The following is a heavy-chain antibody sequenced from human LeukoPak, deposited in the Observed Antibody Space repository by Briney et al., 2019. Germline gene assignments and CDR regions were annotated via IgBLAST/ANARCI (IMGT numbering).Heavy chain of an antibody. CDR1: GFTFSSYA. Sequence: GGSLRLSCAASGFTFSSYAMSWVRQAPGKGLEWVSSISSSSSYIYYADSVKGRFTISRDNAKNSLYLQMNSLRAEDTAVYYCAFTMVPGPFDYWGQGTLVTVSS. CDR3: AFTMVPGPFDY. CDR2: ISSSSSYI. V-gene: IGHV3-21*01. D-gene: IGHD3-10*01. J-gene: IGHJ4*02.